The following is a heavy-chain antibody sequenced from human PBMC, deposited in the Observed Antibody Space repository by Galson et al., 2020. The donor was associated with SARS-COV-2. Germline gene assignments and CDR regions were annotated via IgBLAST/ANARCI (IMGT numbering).Heavy chain of an antibody. D-gene: IGHD3-22*01. CDR1: GFTFSDYY. V-gene: IGHV3-11*01. CDR3: ARDYYDSSGYSDAFDI. J-gene: IGHJ3*02. CDR2: ISSSGSTI. Sequence: NSGGSLRLSCAASGFTFSDYYMSWIRQAPGKGLEWVSYISSSGSTIYYADSVKGRFTISRDNAKNSLYLQMNSLRAEDTAVYYCARDYYDSSGYSDAFDIWGQGTMVTVSS.